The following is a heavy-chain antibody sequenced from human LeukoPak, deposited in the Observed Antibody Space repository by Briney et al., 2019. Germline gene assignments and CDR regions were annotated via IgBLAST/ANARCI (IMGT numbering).Heavy chain of an antibody. D-gene: IGHD2-2*01. V-gene: IGHV3-48*02. CDR2: ISSSSSTI. Sequence: PEGSLRLSCAASGFTFSSYSMNWVRQAPGKGLEWVSYISSSSSTIYYADSVKGRFTISRDNAKNSLYLQMNSLRDEDTAVYYCAREATRSYCSSTSCSRDYWGQGTLVTVSS. J-gene: IGHJ4*02. CDR3: AREATRSYCSSTSCSRDY. CDR1: GFTFSSYS.